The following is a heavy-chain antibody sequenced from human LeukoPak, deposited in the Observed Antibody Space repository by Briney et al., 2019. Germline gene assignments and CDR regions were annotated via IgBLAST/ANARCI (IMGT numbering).Heavy chain of an antibody. CDR3: AKDRSTYSYGYADFDY. Sequence: GGSLRLSCAASGFTFSNAWMSWVRQAPGKGLEWVGRIKSKTDGGTTDYAAPVKGRFTISRDDSKNTLYLQMNSLRAEDTAVYYCAKDRSTYSYGYADFDYWGQGTLVTVSS. CDR2: IKSKTDGGTT. V-gene: IGHV3-15*01. J-gene: IGHJ4*02. CDR1: GFTFSNAW. D-gene: IGHD5-18*01.